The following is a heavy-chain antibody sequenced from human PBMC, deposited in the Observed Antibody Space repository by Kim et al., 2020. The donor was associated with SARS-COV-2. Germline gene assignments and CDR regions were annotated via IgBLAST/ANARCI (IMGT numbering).Heavy chain of an antibody. D-gene: IGHD5-18*01. CDR1: GFTFSSYW. V-gene: IGHV3-74*01. CDR3: ARLWVLSRGIDY. Sequence: GGSLRLSCAASGFTFSSYWMHWVRQAPGKGLVWVSRINSDGSSTSYADSVKGRFTISRDNAKNTLYLQMNSLRAEDTAVYYCARLWVLSRGIDYWGQGTLVTVSS. CDR2: INSDGSST. J-gene: IGHJ4*02.